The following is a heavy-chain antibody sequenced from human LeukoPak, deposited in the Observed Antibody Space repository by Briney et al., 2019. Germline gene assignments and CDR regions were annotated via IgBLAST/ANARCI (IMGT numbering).Heavy chain of an antibody. V-gene: IGHV3-30*02. J-gene: IGHJ4*02. D-gene: IGHD3-9*01. CDR1: GFTFSSYG. CDR2: IRYDGSNK. CDR3: AKEDYDILTGSAFDY. Sequence: GGSLRLSCAASGFTFSSYGMHWVRQAPGKGLEWMAFIRYDGSNKYYADSVKGRFTISRDNSKNTLYLQMNSLRAEDTAVYYCAKEDYDILTGSAFDYWGQGTLVTVSS.